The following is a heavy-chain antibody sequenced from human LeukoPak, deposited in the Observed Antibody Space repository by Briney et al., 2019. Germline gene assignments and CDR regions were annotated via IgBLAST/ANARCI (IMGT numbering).Heavy chain of an antibody. D-gene: IGHD5-12*01. Sequence: GGSLRLSCAASGFTFSSYSMDWVRQAPGKGLEWVSSISSSSGYIYHADSVQGRVTISRDNAKNSLYLQMNSLRAEDTAVYYCARSSGYDWNYYYYYMDVWGKGTTVTVSS. CDR3: ARSSGYDWNYYYYYMDV. CDR2: ISSSSGYI. V-gene: IGHV3-21*01. J-gene: IGHJ6*03. CDR1: GFTFSSYS.